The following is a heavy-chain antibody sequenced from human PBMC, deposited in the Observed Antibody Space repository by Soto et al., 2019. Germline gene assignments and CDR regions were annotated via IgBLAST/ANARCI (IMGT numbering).Heavy chain of an antibody. Sequence: SETLSLTCTVSGGSMSSFYWNWFRQPPGRGLEWIGYVHYSGSTNYNPSLKSRVTISVDTSKNQISLNLSSVTAADTAVYYCASKFGELLADAFDIWGQGTMVT. CDR1: GGSMSSFY. CDR2: VHYSGST. CDR3: ASKFGELLADAFDI. J-gene: IGHJ3*02. D-gene: IGHD3-10*01. V-gene: IGHV4-59*01.